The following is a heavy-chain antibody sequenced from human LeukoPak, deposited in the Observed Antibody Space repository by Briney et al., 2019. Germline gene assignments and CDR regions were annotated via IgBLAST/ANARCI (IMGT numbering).Heavy chain of an antibody. V-gene: IGHV3-23*01. CDR3: AKDRWAVAGTGFDY. CDR1: GFTFSNYA. J-gene: IGHJ4*02. CDR2: IIGSGGTT. Sequence: PGGSLRLSCAASGFTFSNYAMSWVRQAPGKGLEWVSTIIGSGGTTFYADSVKGRFTISRDKSRSTLSLQMNSLKGEDTAVYYCAKDRWAVAGTGFDYWGQGILVTVSS. D-gene: IGHD6-19*01.